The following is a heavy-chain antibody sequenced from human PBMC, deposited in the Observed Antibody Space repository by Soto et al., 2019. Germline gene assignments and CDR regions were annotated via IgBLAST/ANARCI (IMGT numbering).Heavy chain of an antibody. CDR2: INPIFGTA. D-gene: IGHD3-9*01. Sequence: QVQLVQSGAEVKKPGSSVTVSCKASGGTFSSYAISWVRQAPGQGLEWMGGINPIFGTANYAQKFQGRVTITADESTSTAYMELSSLRSEDTAVYYCARARYYDILTGYGYYYYGMDVWGQGTTVTVSS. CDR1: GGTFSSYA. J-gene: IGHJ6*02. CDR3: ARARYYDILTGYGYYYYGMDV. V-gene: IGHV1-69*12.